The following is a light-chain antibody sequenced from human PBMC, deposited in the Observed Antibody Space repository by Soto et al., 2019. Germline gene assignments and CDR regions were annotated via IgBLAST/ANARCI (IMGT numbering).Light chain of an antibody. V-gene: IGKV3-20*01. CDR3: QQYDLSPLT. CDR2: DAS. J-gene: IGKJ4*01. CDR1: QNIDKNY. Sequence: FTESAGTLYLSPGESATLSCRASQNIDKNYLAWFQHKPGQAPSLLIYDASMRATGVPARFSGSGSGTDFTLTVSRLEPEDFAVFYCQQYDLSPLTFGGGTKVDI.